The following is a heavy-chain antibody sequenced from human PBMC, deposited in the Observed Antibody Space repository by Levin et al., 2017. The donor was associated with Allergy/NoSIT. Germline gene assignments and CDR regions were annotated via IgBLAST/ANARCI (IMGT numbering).Heavy chain of an antibody. D-gene: IGHD6-19*01. Sequence: SQTLSLTCAVYGGSFRGYYWSWIRPPPGKGLEWIGEINHSGRTNYNPSLKSRVTISGDTSKNQFSLKLSSVTAADTAVYYCARDSRGYTNSWYAYWGQGTLVTVSS. CDR3: ARDSRGYTNSWYAY. V-gene: IGHV4-34*01. CDR1: GGSFRGYY. J-gene: IGHJ4*02. CDR2: INHSGRT.